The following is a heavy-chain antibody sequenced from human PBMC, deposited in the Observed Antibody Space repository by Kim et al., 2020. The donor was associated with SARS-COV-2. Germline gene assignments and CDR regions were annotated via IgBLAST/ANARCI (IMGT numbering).Heavy chain of an antibody. J-gene: IGHJ4*02. D-gene: IGHD3-22*01. Sequence: GGSLRLSCAASGFTFDDYGMSWVRQAPGKGLEWVSGINWNGGSTGYADSVKGRFTISRDNAKNSLYLQMNSLRAEDTALYYCARVTYYYDSSGPPLYYFDYWGQGTLVTVSS. CDR3: ARVTYYYDSSGPPLYYFDY. CDR2: INWNGGST. V-gene: IGHV3-20*04. CDR1: GFTFDDYG.